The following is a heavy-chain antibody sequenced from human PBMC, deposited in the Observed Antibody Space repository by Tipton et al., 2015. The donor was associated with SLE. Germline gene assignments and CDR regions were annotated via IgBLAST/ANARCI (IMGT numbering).Heavy chain of an antibody. CDR2: IYYTGST. CDR3: ARDDRSVDSWFDP. Sequence: TLSLTCTVFGSSISSGRHWGWIRQPPGKGLEWIGNIYYTGSTNYSPSLKSRVTMSVDTSKNHFSLKLTSVTAADTAVYYCARDDRSVDSWFDPWGPGTLVTVSS. V-gene: IGHV4-61*03. D-gene: IGHD3/OR15-3a*01. J-gene: IGHJ5*02. CDR1: GSSISSGRH.